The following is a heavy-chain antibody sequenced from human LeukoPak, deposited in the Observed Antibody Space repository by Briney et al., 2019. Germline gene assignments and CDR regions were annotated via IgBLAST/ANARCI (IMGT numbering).Heavy chain of an antibody. J-gene: IGHJ4*02. D-gene: IGHD6-19*01. Sequence: PGGSLRLSCAASGFTFRGMALIGFARPQGKGLEGFSPFSGSGSGGSTYYADSVKGRFTISRDNSKDTLYLQMNSLRAEDTAVYYCAKLLAVTNSYYFNYWGQGTLVTVSS. CDR1: GFTFRGMA. V-gene: IGHV3-23*01. CDR3: AKLLAVTNSYYFNY. CDR2: FSGSGSGGST.